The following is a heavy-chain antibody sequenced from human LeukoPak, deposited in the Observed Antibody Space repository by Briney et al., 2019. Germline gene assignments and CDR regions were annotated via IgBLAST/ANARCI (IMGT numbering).Heavy chain of an antibody. CDR3: ARVVVGATRGGWFDP. CDR2: ISAYNGNT. J-gene: IGHJ5*02. Sequence: ASVKVSCKASGYTFTSYGISWVRQAPGQGLEWMGWISAYNGNTNYAQKLQGRVTMTTDTSTSTAYMELRSLRSDDAAVYYCARVVVGATRGGWFDPWGQGTLVTVSS. CDR1: GYTFTSYG. V-gene: IGHV1-18*01. D-gene: IGHD1-26*01.